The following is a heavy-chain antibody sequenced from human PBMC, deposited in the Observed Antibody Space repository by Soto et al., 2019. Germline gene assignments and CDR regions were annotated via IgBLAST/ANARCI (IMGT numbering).Heavy chain of an antibody. CDR1: GSTFRSYW. J-gene: IGHJ4*02. V-gene: IGHV3-74*01. D-gene: IGHD6-6*01. CDR3: ASGGSSLNFDS. CDR2: INSDGSST. Sequence: EVQLVESGGGLVQPGGSLRLSCAASGSTFRSYWMQWVRQAPGKGLVWVSWINSDGSSTSYADSVKGRFTISRDNAKNTLYLQMNSLRAEDTAVYYCASGGSSLNFDSWGQGTLVTVSS.